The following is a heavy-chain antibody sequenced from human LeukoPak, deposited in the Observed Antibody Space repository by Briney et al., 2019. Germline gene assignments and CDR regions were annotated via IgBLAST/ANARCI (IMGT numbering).Heavy chain of an antibody. CDR2: IYYSGST. CDR3: ARDGADLDWFDR. CDR1: GGSISSSSYY. J-gene: IGHJ5*02. Sequence: SETLSLTCTVSGGSISSSSYYWGWIRQPPGKGLEWIGSIYYSGSTYYNPSLKSRVTISVDTSKNQFSLKLSSVTAADTAVYYCARDGADLDWFDRWGQGTLVTVSS. D-gene: IGHD3-16*01. V-gene: IGHV4-39*07.